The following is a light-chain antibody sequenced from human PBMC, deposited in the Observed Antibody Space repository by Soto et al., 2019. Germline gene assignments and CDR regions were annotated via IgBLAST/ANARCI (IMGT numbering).Light chain of an antibody. CDR1: QSGSSN. CDR3: QQYKNWPPRAWT. V-gene: IGKV3-15*01. Sequence: EIVMTQSPATLSVSPGERATLSCRASQSGSSNLAWYQQKPGQAPRLLIYGASTRATGIPARFSGSGSGPEFTLHIRSLQSEDFAVYFRQQYKNWPPRAWTFGQGTKVEIK. J-gene: IGKJ1*01. CDR2: GAS.